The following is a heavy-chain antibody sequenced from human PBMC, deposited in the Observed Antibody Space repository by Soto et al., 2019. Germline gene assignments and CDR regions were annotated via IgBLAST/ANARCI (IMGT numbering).Heavy chain of an antibody. J-gene: IGHJ5*02. CDR1: EGVYSGCY. CDR2: INHSGST. V-gene: IGHV4-34*01. D-gene: IGHD2-15*01. CDR3: ARGHIVVVVAATVWFDP. Sequence: SESLCQTGVVGEGVYSGCYCSWISQPPGKGLEWIGEINHSGSTNYNPSLKSRVTISVDTSKNQFSLKLSSVTAADTAVYYCARGHIVVVVAATVWFDPWGQGTLVTVSS.